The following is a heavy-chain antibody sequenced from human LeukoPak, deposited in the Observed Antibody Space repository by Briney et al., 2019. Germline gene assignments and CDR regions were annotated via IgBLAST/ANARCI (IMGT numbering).Heavy chain of an antibody. D-gene: IGHD3-10*01. Sequence: SETLSLTCTVSGGSISSGSYYWSWIRQPAGKGLEWIGRIYTSGSTNSNPSLKSRVTISGDTSKNQFSLKLSSVTAADTAVYYCARDRFGDCAFDIWGQGTMVTVSS. CDR2: IYTSGST. V-gene: IGHV4-61*02. CDR1: GGSISSGSYY. CDR3: ARDRFGDCAFDI. J-gene: IGHJ3*02.